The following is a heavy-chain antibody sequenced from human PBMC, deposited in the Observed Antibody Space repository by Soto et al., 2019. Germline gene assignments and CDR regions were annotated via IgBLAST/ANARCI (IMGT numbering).Heavy chain of an antibody. V-gene: IGHV4-59*01. CDR1: GASITTYY. D-gene: IGHD3-10*01. CDR2: ISYSGST. Sequence: SLTCNVSGASITTYYWSWIRQPPGKGLEWIGSISYSGSTKYNPSLESRVMISLATSKNQFSLRLHSVTAADTALYYCERDWDSSGLFDPWGQGALVTVS. J-gene: IGHJ5*02. CDR3: ERDWDSSGLFDP.